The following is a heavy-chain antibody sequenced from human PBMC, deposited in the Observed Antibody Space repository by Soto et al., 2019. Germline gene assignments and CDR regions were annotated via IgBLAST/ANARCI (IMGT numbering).Heavy chain of an antibody. Sequence: ASVKVSCKASGYTFTSYGISWVRQAPGQGLEWMGWISAYNGNTNYAQKLQGRVTMTTDTSTSTAYMELRSLRSDDTAVYYCARDGLTFGGVIVPFDYWGQGTLVTVSS. V-gene: IGHV1-18*01. CDR2: ISAYNGNT. D-gene: IGHD3-16*02. CDR3: ARDGLTFGGVIVPFDY. CDR1: GYTFTSYG. J-gene: IGHJ4*02.